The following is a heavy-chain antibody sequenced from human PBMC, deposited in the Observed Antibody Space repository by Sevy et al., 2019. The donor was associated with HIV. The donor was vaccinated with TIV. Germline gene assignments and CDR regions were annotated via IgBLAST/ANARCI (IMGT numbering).Heavy chain of an antibody. CDR3: ARNDYGGNSFYFDY. V-gene: IGHV4-31*03. CDR2: IYYSGST. CDR1: GGSISSGGYY. J-gene: IGHJ4*02. D-gene: IGHD4-17*01. Sequence: SETLSLTCTVSGGSISSGGYYWSWIRQHPGKGLEWIGYIYYSGSTYYNPSLTSRVTISVDTSKNQFSLKLSSVTAADTAVYYCARNDYGGNSFYFDYWGQGTLVTVSS.